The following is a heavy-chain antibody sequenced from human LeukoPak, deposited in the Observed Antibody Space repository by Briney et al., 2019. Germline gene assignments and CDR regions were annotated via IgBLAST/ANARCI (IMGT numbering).Heavy chain of an antibody. CDR1: GYTFTSYG. CDR2: ISAYNGNT. Sequence: ASVKVSCKASGYTFTSYGISWVRQAPEQGLEWMGWISAYNGNTNYAQKLQGRVTMTTDTSTSTAYMELRSLRSDDTAVYYCARDREGSSWYGGTNWFDPWGQGTLVTVSS. CDR3: ARDREGSSWYGGTNWFDP. D-gene: IGHD6-13*01. V-gene: IGHV1-18*04. J-gene: IGHJ5*02.